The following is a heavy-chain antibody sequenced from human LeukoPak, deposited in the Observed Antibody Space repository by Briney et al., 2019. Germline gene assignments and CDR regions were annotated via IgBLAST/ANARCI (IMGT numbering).Heavy chain of an antibody. Sequence: SGGSLRLSCAASGFIFSDYYMSWIRQAPGKGLEWVSYISSSGSTIYYADSVKGRFTISRDNAKNSLYLQMNSLRAKDTAVYYCAKDIVAAGLFFDYWGQGTLVTVSS. CDR3: AKDIVAAGLFFDY. J-gene: IGHJ4*02. CDR1: GFIFSDYY. V-gene: IGHV3-11*01. CDR2: ISSSGSTI. D-gene: IGHD6-13*01.